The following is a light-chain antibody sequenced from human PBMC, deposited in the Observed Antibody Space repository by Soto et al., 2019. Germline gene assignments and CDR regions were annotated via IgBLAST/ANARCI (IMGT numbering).Light chain of an antibody. Sequence: ETGMTQSPATLSVSPGETATLSCRAEHSVNNNLALYQQKPGQAPKLLIYRASTRATGIPARFSGSGSGTEFTLTISNLQSEDSAVYYCQQSNNWPLLSFGGGTKVDI. CDR2: RAS. CDR1: HSVNNN. CDR3: QQSNNWPLLS. J-gene: IGKJ4*01. V-gene: IGKV3-15*01.